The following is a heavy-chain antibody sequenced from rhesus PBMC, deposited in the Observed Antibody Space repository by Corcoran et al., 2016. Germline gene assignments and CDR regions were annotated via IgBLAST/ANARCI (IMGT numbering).Heavy chain of an antibody. D-gene: IGHD3-28*01. V-gene: IGHV4-122*02. CDR3: ARYGSGYYVDY. Sequence: VQLQESGPGLVKPSETLSLTCAVSGYSISSGYYWSWSRQPPVKGLEWIGYITYSGSTSYNPSLKSRVTISRDTSKNQFSLKLSSVTAADTAVYYCARYGSGYYVDYWGQGVLVTVSS. J-gene: IGHJ4*01. CDR1: GYSISSGYY. CDR2: ITYSGST.